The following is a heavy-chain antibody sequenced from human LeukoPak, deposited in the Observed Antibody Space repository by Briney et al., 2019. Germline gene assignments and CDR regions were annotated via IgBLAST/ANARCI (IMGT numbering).Heavy chain of an antibody. J-gene: IGHJ4*02. Sequence: SETLSLTCTASGGSISSSNYYWGWIRQPPGKGLEWIGSIYYSGSTYYNPSLKSRVTISVDTSKNQFSLKLSSVTAADTAVYYCARYYYGSGSLKNNFDYWGQGTLVTVSS. V-gene: IGHV4-39*07. D-gene: IGHD3-10*01. CDR1: GGSISSSNYY. CDR3: ARYYYGSGSLKNNFDY. CDR2: IYYSGST.